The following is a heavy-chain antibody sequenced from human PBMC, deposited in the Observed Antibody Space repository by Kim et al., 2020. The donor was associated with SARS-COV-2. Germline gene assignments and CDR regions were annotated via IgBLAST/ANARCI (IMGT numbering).Heavy chain of an antibody. Sequence: ASVKVSCKASGYTFTSYDINWVRQATGQGLEWMGWMNPNSGNTGYAQKFQGRVMTRNTSISTAYMELSSLRSEDTAVYYCARAVRGSGFGVVIIRAYYMD. D-gene: IGHD3-3*01. CDR1: GYTFTSYD. CDR3: ARAVRGSGFGVVIIRAYYMD. J-gene: IGHJ6*03. V-gene: IGHV1-8*01. CDR2: MNPNSGNT.